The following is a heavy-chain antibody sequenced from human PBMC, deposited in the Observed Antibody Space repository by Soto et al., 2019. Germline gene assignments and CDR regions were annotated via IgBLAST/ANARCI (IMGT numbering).Heavy chain of an antibody. D-gene: IGHD6-19*01. CDR1: GFIFSTYS. J-gene: IGHJ2*01. Sequence: DAQLVESGGGLVQPGGSLRLSCAASGFIFSTYSMNWVRQAPGRGLEWLSYISHNSDSVHYADSVEGRFTISRDNVENSLYLAMNSLRVEDTAIYYCAVGLVVARWDFDLWGRGSLVTVSS. CDR3: AVGLVVARWDFDL. V-gene: IGHV3-48*01. CDR2: ISHNSDSV.